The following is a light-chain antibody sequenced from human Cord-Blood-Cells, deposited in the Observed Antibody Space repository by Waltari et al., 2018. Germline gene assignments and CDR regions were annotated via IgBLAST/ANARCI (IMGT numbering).Light chain of an antibody. CDR2: DVS. CDR3: SSYTSSSTPLYV. V-gene: IGLV2-14*03. CDR1: SSDVGGYNY. Sequence: QSALTQPASVSGSPGQSLTISCTGPSSDVGGYNYVSWYQQHPGKAPKLMIYDVSNRPSGVSNRFSGSKSGNTASLTISGLQAEDEADYYCSSYTSSSTPLYVFGTGTKVTVL. J-gene: IGLJ1*01.